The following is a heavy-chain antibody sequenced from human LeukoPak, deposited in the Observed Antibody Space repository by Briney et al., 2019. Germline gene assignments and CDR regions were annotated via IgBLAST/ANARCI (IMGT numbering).Heavy chain of an antibody. D-gene: IGHD6-13*01. CDR2: ISYDGSNK. CDR1: GFTFSSYA. Sequence: GRSLRLSGAASGFTFSSYAMHWVRQAPGKGLEWVAVISYDGSNKYYADSVKGRFTISRDNSKNTLYLQMNSLRAEDTAVYYCASSSLDYWGQGTLVTVSS. V-gene: IGHV3-30-3*01. CDR3: ASSSLDY. J-gene: IGHJ4*02.